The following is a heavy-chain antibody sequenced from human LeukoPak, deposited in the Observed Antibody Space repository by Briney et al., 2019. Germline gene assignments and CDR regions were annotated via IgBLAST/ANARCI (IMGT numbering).Heavy chain of an antibody. J-gene: IGHJ3*02. CDR1: GGTFSSYT. CDR2: IIPILGIA. Sequence: SVKVSCKASGGTFSSYTISWVRQAPGQGLEWMGRIIPILGIANYAQKFQGRVTITADKSTSTAYMELSSLRSEDTAVYYCAKEFHPPNEITMIVVAKVGRAFDIWGQGTMVTVSS. V-gene: IGHV1-69*04. D-gene: IGHD3-22*01. CDR3: AKEFHPPNEITMIVVAKVGRAFDI.